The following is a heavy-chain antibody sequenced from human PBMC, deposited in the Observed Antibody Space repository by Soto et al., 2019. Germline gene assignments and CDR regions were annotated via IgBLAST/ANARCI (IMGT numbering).Heavy chain of an antibody. CDR3: ARGDYGMDV. V-gene: IGHV3-48*02. J-gene: IGHJ6*02. Sequence: EVQLVESGGGLVQPGGSLRLSCAASEFTFSSYTMNWVRQAPGKGLEWVSYISSSSSTVYYADSVKGRFTISRDSAKNSLYRQMNSLRDEDTAVYYCARGDYGMDVWGQGTTVTVSS. CDR2: ISSSSSTV. CDR1: EFTFSSYT.